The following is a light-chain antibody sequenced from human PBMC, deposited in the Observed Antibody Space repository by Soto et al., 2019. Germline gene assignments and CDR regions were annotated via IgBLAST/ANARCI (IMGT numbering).Light chain of an antibody. J-gene: IGKJ2*01. Sequence: DIVMTQSPDSLAVSLGERATFNCKSSQTLLYSSNNKNYLAWYQQKPGQPPKVIIYWASTRNSGVPDRFSSSGSGTDFSLTISSLQAEDVAVYYCQQYYTTPYTFGQGTKLEIK. CDR2: WAS. CDR1: QTLLYSSNNKNY. V-gene: IGKV4-1*01. CDR3: QQYYTTPYT.